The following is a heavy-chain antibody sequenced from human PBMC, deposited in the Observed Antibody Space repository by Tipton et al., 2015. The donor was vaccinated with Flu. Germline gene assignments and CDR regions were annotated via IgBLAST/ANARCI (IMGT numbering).Heavy chain of an antibody. J-gene: IGHJ4*02. CDR3: ARRKTVTTRLTYFDY. CDR2: TYYSGST. Sequence: TLSLTCTVSGGSITSYYWSWIRQPPGKGLEWIGYTYYSGSTNYNPSLKSRVTISVDTSKNQFSLKLSSVTAADTALYYCARRKTVTTRLTYFDYWGQGTLVTVSS. V-gene: IGHV4-59*08. CDR1: GGSITSYY. D-gene: IGHD4-17*01.